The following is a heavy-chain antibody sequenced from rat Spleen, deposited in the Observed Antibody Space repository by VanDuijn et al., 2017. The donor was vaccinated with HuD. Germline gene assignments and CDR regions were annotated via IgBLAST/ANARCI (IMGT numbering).Heavy chain of an antibody. CDR3: ARSLGTEAPFDY. J-gene: IGHJ2*01. Sequence: EVQLVESGGGLVQPGRSLKLSCAASGFTFSNYGMHWIRQAPTKGLEWVASITNTGGSTYYPDSVKGRFTISRDNAKSTLYLQLNSLKSEDTAIYYCARSLGTEAPFDYWGQGVMVTVSS. CDR2: ITNTGGST. V-gene: IGHV5-19*01. CDR1: GFTFSNYG. D-gene: IGHD1-11*01.